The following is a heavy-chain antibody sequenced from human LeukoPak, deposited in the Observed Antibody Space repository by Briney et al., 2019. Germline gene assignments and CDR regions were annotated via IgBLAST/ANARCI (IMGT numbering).Heavy chain of an antibody. CDR1: GFTFSSYA. CDR3: ASANSADYYYGMDV. D-gene: IGHD6-25*01. J-gene: IGHJ6*02. CDR2: ISGSGGST. V-gene: IGHV3-23*01. Sequence: GGSLRLSCAASGFTFSSYAMSWVRQAPGKGLEWVSAISGSGGSTYYADSVKGRFTISRDNSKNTLYLQMNSLRAEDTAVYYCASANSADYYYGMDVWGQGTTVTVSS.